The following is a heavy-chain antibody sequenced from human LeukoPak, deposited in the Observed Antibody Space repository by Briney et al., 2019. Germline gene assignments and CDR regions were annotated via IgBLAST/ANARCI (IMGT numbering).Heavy chain of an antibody. V-gene: IGHV4-28*03. J-gene: IGHJ4*02. D-gene: IGHD6-13*01. Sequence: PSETLSLTCAVSGYSISGSNWWGWVRQFPGKGLEWIGYIYSSGSTYYNPSLKSRLTMSEDTSKNQFSLKLSSVTAADTAVYYCARGVYIAAAQYGYWGQGTLVTVSS. CDR3: ARGVYIAAAQYGY. CDR1: GYSISGSNW. CDR2: IYSSGST.